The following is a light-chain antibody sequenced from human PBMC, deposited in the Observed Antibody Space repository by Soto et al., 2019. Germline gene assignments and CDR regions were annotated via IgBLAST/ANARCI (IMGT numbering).Light chain of an antibody. CDR3: SSCAGGGNLRA. V-gene: IGLV2-8*01. CDR2: EVS. J-gene: IGLJ1*01. CDR1: SSDVGGCNY. Sequence: QSELTQAPSGTGFPGQSVAISCNRTSSDVGGCNYVSWYQQHPGKAPKLVIYEVSKRPSGVPGRFSGSKSGNTASLTVSGLQAEDEADYYCSSCAGGGNLRAFGTGTKVTVL.